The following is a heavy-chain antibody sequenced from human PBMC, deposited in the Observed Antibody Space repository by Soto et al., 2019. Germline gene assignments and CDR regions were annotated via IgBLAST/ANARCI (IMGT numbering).Heavy chain of an antibody. J-gene: IGHJ6*02. Sequence: EVQLLESGGGLQQPGGSLRLSCAASGFTFSNYAMNWVRQAPGKGLEWVSAISGSGGVTYYADSVKGRFTISRDNSNNTQYLQMESLRAEDTACYYCAKDRRIWFGGMDVWGPGTTVTVSS. CDR3: AKDRRIWFGGMDV. D-gene: IGHD3-10*01. CDR1: GFTFSNYA. CDR2: ISGSGGVT. V-gene: IGHV3-23*01.